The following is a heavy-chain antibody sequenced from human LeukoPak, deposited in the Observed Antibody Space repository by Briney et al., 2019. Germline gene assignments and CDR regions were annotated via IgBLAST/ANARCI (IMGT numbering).Heavy chain of an antibody. CDR1: GFTFSSYS. V-gene: IGHV3-48*01. Sequence: TGGSLRLSCAASGFTFSSYSMNWVRQAPGKGLEWVSYITTRSAIYYADSVKGRFTISRDNAKDSLYLQMNSLRADDTAVYYCARVRGAGLQYYYMDVWGKGTTVTVSS. D-gene: IGHD1-26*01. CDR2: ITTRSAI. J-gene: IGHJ6*03. CDR3: ARVRGAGLQYYYMDV.